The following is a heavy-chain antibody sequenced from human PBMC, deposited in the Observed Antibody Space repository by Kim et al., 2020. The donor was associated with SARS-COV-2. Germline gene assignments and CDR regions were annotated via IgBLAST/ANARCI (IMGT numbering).Heavy chain of an antibody. D-gene: IGHD6-13*01. CDR2: IYHSGST. J-gene: IGHJ6*03. Sequence: SETLSLTCAVSGGSISSSNWWSWVRQPPGKGLEWIGEIYHSGSTNYNPSLKSRVTISVDKSKNQFSLKLSSVTAADTAVYYCAISRDEQQLVSYYYYMDVWGKGTTVTVSS. V-gene: IGHV4-4*02. CDR1: GGSISSSNW. CDR3: AISRDEQQLVSYYYYMDV.